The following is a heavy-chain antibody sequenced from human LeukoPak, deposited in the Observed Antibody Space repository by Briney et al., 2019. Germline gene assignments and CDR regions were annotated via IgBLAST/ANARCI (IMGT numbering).Heavy chain of an antibody. V-gene: IGHV4-59*12. D-gene: IGHD3-10*01. CDR3: ARRGLGPKAHYYGSGSYYNPRMYYFDY. CDR1: GGFISSYY. Sequence: PSETLSLTCTVSGGFISSYYWSWIRQPPGKGLEWIGYIYYSGSTNYNPSLKSRVTISVDTSKNQFSLKLSSVTAADTAVYYCARRGLGPKAHYYGSGSYYNPRMYYFDYWGQGTLVTVSS. J-gene: IGHJ4*02. CDR2: IYYSGST.